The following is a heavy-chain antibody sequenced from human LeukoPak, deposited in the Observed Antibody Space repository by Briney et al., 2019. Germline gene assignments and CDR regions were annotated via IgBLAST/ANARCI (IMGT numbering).Heavy chain of an antibody. CDR3: ARGPGSGTGGMDV. J-gene: IGHJ6*02. CDR1: GFTFSSYA. D-gene: IGHD3-10*01. CDR2: ISGSGGST. V-gene: IGHV3-23*01. Sequence: GGSLRLSCAASGFTFSSYAMSWVRQAPGKGLEWVSAISGSGGSTYYTDSVKGRFSISRDESKNMLYLQMNSLRTEDTAMYYCARGPGSGTGGMDVWGQGTTVTVSS.